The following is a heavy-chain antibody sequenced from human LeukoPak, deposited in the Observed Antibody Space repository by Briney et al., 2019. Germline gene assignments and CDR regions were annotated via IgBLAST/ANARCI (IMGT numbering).Heavy chain of an antibody. D-gene: IGHD2/OR15-2a*01. V-gene: IGHV3-33*06. CDR1: GFTFSSYG. CDR3: AKSSRDIYLLAY. J-gene: IGHJ4*02. CDR2: IW. Sequence: PGRSLRLSCAASGFTFSSYGMHWVRQAPGKGLEWVAVIWSDSVKGRFTISRDNSKNTLYLQMNSLRAEDTAVYYCAKSSRDIYLLAYWGQGTLVTVSS.